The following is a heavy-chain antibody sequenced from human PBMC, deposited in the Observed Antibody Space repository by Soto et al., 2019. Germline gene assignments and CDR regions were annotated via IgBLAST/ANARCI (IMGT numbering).Heavy chain of an antibody. D-gene: IGHD3-22*01. CDR2: IRSKAYGGTT. CDR3: AYDSSGYSYYFDY. J-gene: IGHJ4*02. V-gene: IGHV3-49*03. Sequence: GGFLRLSCTTSGFTFGDHAVNWFRQAPGKGLEWVGFIRSKAYGGTTEYVASVKGRFTISRDDSKAIAYLQMNSLKTEDTAFYYCAYDSSGYSYYFDYWGQGTLVTVSS. CDR1: GFTFGDHA.